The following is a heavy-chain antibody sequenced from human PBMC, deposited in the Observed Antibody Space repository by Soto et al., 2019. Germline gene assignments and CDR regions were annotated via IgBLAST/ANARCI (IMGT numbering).Heavy chain of an antibody. V-gene: IGHV4-31*03. Sequence: PLSLTGTVSGGCMSSGGYYWSWIRQHPGKGLEWIGYIYYSGSTYYNPSLKSRVTISVDTSKNQFSLKMSSVTSADTAVYYWARVHSPGIAYFDYWGQGTLVT. CDR2: IYYSGST. CDR1: GGCMSSGGYY. J-gene: IGHJ4*02. CDR3: ARVHSPGIAYFDY. D-gene: IGHD2-21*01.